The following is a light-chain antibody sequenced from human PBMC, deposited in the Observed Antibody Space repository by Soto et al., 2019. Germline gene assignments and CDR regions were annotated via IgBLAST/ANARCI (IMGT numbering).Light chain of an antibody. J-gene: IGKJ5*01. CDR1: QSVSSSY. CDR2: GAS. V-gene: IGKV3-20*01. CDR3: QQYGSSPFT. Sequence: PGERVPLSCRASQSVSSSYLTWYQQKPGQAPRLLIYGASSRATGIPDRFSGSGSGTDFTLTISRLEPEDFAVYYCQQYGSSPFTFGQGTRLEIK.